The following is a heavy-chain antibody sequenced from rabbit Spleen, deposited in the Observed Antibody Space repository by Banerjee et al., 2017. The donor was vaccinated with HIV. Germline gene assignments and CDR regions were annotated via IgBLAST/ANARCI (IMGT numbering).Heavy chain of an antibody. CDR1: GFSFSNSYY. CDR3: ARVDKGYDYVDL. Sequence: QSLEESGGDLVKPGASLTLTCTASGFSFSNSYYMCWVRQAPGKGLECIACIYADRGGSTYYASWAKGRFTISKTSSTTVTLQLTSLTAADTATYFCARVDKGYDYVDLWGPGTLVTVS. D-gene: IGHD6-1*01. CDR2: IYADRGGST. J-gene: IGHJ6*01. V-gene: IGHV1S40*01.